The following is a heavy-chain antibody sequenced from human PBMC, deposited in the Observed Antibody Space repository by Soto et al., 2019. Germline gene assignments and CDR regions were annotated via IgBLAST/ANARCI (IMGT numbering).Heavy chain of an antibody. D-gene: IGHD1-26*01. J-gene: IGHJ3*02. CDR3: ATREGLPDPFDI. CDR2: IYHSGST. V-gene: IGHV4-4*02. Sequence: QVQLQESGPGLVKPSETMSLTCVVSGGSISSSQWWSWVRQSPGKGLEWIGEIYHSGSTNYNPSLYSRVNLSLYKSKNHFSLKLTSVTAADTAVYYCATREGLPDPFDIWGQGTMVTVSS. CDR1: GGSISSSQW.